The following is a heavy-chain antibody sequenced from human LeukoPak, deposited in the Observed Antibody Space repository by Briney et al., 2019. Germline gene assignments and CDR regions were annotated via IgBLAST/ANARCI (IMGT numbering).Heavy chain of an antibody. CDR1: GFTFSSYE. V-gene: IGHV3-48*03. D-gene: IGHD3-16*01. J-gene: IGHJ4*02. Sequence: PGGSLRLYCAASGFTFSSYEMNWVRQAPGKGLEWVSYISSSGSTIYYADSVKGRFTISRDNAKNSLYLQMNSLRAEDTAVYYCARGDSYVLDYWGQGTLVTVSS. CDR2: ISSSGSTI. CDR3: ARGDSYVLDY.